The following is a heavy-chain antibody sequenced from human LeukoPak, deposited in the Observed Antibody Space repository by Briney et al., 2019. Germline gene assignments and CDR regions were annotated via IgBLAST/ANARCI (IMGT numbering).Heavy chain of an antibody. J-gene: IGHJ6*03. V-gene: IGHV3-30*02. CDR3: AKSSEQQLVYYYYYMDV. CDR2: IRYDGSNK. CDR1: GFTFSSYG. D-gene: IGHD6-13*01. Sequence: GGSLRLSCAASGFTFSSYGMHWVRQAPGKGLEWVAFIRYDGSNKYYADSVKGRFTITRDNSKNTLYLQMNSLRAEDTAVYYCAKSSEQQLVYYYYYMDVWGKGTTVTISS.